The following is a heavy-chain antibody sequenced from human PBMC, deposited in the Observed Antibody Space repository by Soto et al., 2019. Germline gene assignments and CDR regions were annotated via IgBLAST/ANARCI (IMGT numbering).Heavy chain of an antibody. D-gene: IGHD5-12*01. CDR1: GFSFSSYT. CDR2: ITNRGTHK. V-gene: IGHV3-21*01. CDR3: ARDSESGYESGGPLGY. Sequence: LRLSCTASGFSFSSYTMNWVRQAPGKGLQWVASITNRGTHKYYADSVKGRFTISRDSSKNTLYLQMNSLRPEDTAMYYCARDSESGYESGGPLGYWGQGTQVTVSS. J-gene: IGHJ4*02.